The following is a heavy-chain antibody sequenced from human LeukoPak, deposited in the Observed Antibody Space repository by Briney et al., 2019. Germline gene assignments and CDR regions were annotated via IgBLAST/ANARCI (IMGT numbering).Heavy chain of an antibody. J-gene: IGHJ3*02. CDR1: GFTFSTYW. CDR3: ATALRFLEWFSYDAFDI. D-gene: IGHD3-3*01. CDR2: IKQDGGET. V-gene: IGHV3-7*01. Sequence: GGCLRLSCEASGFTFSTYWMTWVRQAPGKGLEWVANIKQDGGETYYVDSVKGRFTISRDNAKNSLYLQMNSLRAEDTAVYYCATALRFLEWFSYDAFDIWGQGTMVTVSS.